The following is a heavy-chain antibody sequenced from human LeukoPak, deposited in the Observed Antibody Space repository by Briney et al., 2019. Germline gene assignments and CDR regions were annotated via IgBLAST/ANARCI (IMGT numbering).Heavy chain of an antibody. CDR1: GDRFNSYW. Sequence: GESLKISCKGSGDRFNSYWIGWVRQMPGKGLEWMGSIYPGDSYTRYSPSFQGQVTISADRSVSTAYLQWSSLKASDTAMYYCARPVGARRRLGGTYRETYFDSWGQGALVTVSS. D-gene: IGHD1-26*01. V-gene: IGHV5-51*01. CDR2: IYPGDSYT. J-gene: IGHJ4*02. CDR3: ARPVGARRRLGGTYRETYFDS.